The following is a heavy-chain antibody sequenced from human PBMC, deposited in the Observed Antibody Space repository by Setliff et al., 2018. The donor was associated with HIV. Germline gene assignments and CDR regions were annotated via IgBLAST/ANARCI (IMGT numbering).Heavy chain of an antibody. J-gene: IGHJ4*02. CDR1: GYTFTSYY. CDR3: ARVWFGETIFDY. CDR2: INPSGGST. D-gene: IGHD3-10*01. V-gene: IGHV1-46*01. Sequence: ASVKVSCKASGYTFTSYYMHWVRQAPGQGLEWMGIINPSGGSTSYAQKFQGRVTITTDESTSTAYMELSSLRSEDTAVYYCARVWFGETIFDYWGQGTLVTVSS.